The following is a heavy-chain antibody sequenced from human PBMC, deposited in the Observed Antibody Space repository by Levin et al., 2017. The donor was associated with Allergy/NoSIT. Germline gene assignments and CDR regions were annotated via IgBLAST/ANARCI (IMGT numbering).Heavy chain of an antibody. CDR2: SHSRGST. J-gene: IGHJ3*02. V-gene: IGHV4-59*08. D-gene: IGHD7-27*01. Sequence: SETLSLTCAVSGGSITGLYCSWIRQPPGEGLEWIGYSHSRGSTHYNPSLKSRVTISVDTSKNHFSLKLSSMTAADTAMYYCARHENWGSGALDAFDIWGQGTMVTVS. CDR1: GGSITGLY. CDR3: ARHENWGSGALDAFDI.